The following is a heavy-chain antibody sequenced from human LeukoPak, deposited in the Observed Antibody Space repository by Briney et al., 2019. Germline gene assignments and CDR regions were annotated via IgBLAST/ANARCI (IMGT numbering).Heavy chain of an antibody. J-gene: IGHJ4*02. CDR1: GFTFRSYW. CDR2: IKQDGSDK. CDR3: ARGAYSSSSDH. V-gene: IGHV3-7*05. D-gene: IGHD6-6*01. Sequence: GGSLRLSCAASGFTFRSYWMTWARQAPGKGLQWVASIKQDGSDKYYVDSVKGRFTISRDNAKNSLYLQMNSLRAEDTAVYYCARGAYSSSSDHWGQGTLVTVSS.